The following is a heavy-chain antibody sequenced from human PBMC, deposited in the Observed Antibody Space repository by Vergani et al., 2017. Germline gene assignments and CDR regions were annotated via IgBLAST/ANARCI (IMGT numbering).Heavy chain of an antibody. D-gene: IGHD6-19*01. J-gene: IGHJ4*02. CDR2: IKQDGSEK. CDR3: AKERALITVTGSFDY. Sequence: EVQLVESGGGLVQPGGSLRLSCAASGFTFSSYWMSWVRQAPGKGLEWVANIKQDGSEKYYADSVKGRFTISRDNAKNSLYLQMNSLRAEDTAFYYCAKERALITVTGSFDYWGQGTLVTVSS. CDR1: GFTFSSYW. V-gene: IGHV3-7*03.